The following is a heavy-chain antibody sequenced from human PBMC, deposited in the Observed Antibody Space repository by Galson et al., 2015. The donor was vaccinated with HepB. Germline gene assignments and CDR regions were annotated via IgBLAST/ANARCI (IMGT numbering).Heavy chain of an antibody. Sequence: SVKVSCKASGYTFTSYGISWVRQAPGQGLEWMGWITTSNGNTNYAQKFQGRVTMTTDTATSTAYMELRSLRSDDTAVYYCARERGIYITGTTDDDYYYGMDVWGQGTTVTVSS. CDR3: ARERGIYITGTTDDDYYYGMDV. CDR1: GYTFTSYG. D-gene: IGHD1-7*01. J-gene: IGHJ6*02. V-gene: IGHV1-18*01. CDR2: ITTSNGNT.